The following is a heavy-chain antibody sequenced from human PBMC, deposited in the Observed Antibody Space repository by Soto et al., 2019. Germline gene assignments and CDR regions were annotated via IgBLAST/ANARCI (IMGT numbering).Heavy chain of an antibody. J-gene: IGHJ3*01. V-gene: IGHV1-58*01. Sequence: ASVKVSCKASGFPFKSSTAQWVRLARGQRLEWIGWIAVDSGKTKYAHLTQDRVAITRDLSTSTAYMELSSLRSEDTAVYYCAARHCGGGSCYSHEEAFEGWGQGTVVTVSS. CDR2: IAVDSGKT. D-gene: IGHD2-15*01. CDR3: AARHCGGGSCYSHEEAFEG. CDR1: GFPFKSST.